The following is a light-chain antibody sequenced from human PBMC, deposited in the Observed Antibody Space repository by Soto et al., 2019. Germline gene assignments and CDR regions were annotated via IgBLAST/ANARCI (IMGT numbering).Light chain of an antibody. V-gene: IGLV1-47*01. Sequence: QSVLTQPPSASGTRGQRVTISCSGSSSNIGSNYVFWYQHLPGTAPELLIYRNNQRPSGVPDRFSGSKSGTSASLAISGLRSEDETDYYCAAWDDSLSGVVFGGGTKLTVL. J-gene: IGLJ2*01. CDR3: AAWDDSLSGVV. CDR2: RNN. CDR1: SSNIGSNY.